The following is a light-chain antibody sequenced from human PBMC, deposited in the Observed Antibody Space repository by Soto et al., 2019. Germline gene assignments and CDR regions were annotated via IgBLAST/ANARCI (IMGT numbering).Light chain of an antibody. Sequence: IVITHPQLSLSVTPGEPAWISCRSSLSLLHNNGKNYLDWYLQEPGKSPQLXIYLGSNRASGVPERFCGSGSGTDVTLKISRLEAEDVAVYYCMQALHTPPTFGGGTKVDIK. CDR2: LGS. CDR1: LSLLHNNGKNY. J-gene: IGKJ4*01. V-gene: IGKV2-28*01. CDR3: MQALHTPPT.